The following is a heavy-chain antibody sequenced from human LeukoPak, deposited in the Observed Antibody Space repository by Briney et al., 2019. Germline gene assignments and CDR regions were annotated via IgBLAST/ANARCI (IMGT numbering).Heavy chain of an antibody. Sequence: SETLSLTCTVSGGSISSGSYYWSWIRQPAGKGLEWIGRIYTGGSTNYNPSLKSRVTISVDTSKNQFSLKLSSVTAADTAVYYCARFVVAATPMHNFDYWGQGTLVTVSS. J-gene: IGHJ4*02. V-gene: IGHV4-61*02. CDR2: IYTGGST. D-gene: IGHD2-15*01. CDR1: GGSISSGSYY. CDR3: ARFVVAATPMHNFDY.